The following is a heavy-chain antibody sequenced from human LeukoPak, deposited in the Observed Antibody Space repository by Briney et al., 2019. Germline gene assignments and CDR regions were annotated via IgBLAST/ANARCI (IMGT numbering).Heavy chain of an antibody. Sequence: SETLSLTCSVSGYSISSDYYWSWIRQPAGKGLEWIGRIYSSGSTNYNPSLKSRVTISLDTSKNQFSLKMSSVTAADTAVYFCARGSYTISSGYYRPFDYWGHGTLVTVSS. V-gene: IGHV4-38-2*02. CDR1: GYSISSDYY. D-gene: IGHD3-22*01. CDR2: IYSSGST. J-gene: IGHJ4*01. CDR3: ARGSYTISSGYYRPFDY.